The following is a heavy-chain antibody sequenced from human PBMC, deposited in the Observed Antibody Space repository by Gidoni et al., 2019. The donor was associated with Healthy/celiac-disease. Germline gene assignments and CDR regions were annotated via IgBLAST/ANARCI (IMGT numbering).Heavy chain of an antibody. CDR3: AKYYYDSSGYSNDAFDI. CDR1: GFTFSSYA. D-gene: IGHD3-22*01. J-gene: IGHJ3*02. CDR2: ISGSGGST. V-gene: IGHV3-23*01. Sequence: EVQLLESGGGLVQPGGSLRLSCAAYGFTFSSYAMSWVRRAPGKGLEWVSAISGSGGSTYYADSVKGRFTISRDNSKNTLYLQMNSLRAEDTAVYYCAKYYYDSSGYSNDAFDIWGQGTMVTVSS.